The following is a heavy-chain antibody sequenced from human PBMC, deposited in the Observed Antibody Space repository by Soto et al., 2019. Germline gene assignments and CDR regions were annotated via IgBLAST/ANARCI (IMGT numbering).Heavy chain of an antibody. V-gene: IGHV1-69*08. D-gene: IGHD2-21*02. J-gene: IGHJ6*02. CDR3: ARRRYCGYDCYHKHYYGMDV. Sequence: QVQLVQSGAEVKKPGSSVRVSCRSSGDTFSSYIVNWLRLAPGRGLEWMGRVIPVLTTTDYAQNFRGRVTISAERSTITVYLDLSSLRSDDTAVYYCARRRYCGYDCYHKHYYGMDVWGQGSLVTVAS. CDR1: GDTFSSYI. CDR2: VIPVLTTT.